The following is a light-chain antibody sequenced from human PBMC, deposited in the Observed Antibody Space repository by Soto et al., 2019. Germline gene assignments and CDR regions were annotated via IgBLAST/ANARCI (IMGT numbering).Light chain of an antibody. V-gene: IGLV2-23*02. CDR2: EVS. CDR3: CSYGGSRAV. CDR1: SSDVGSHNL. J-gene: IGLJ7*01. Sequence: QSALTQPASVCGSPGQSITISCNGTSSDVGSHNLVSWYQQHPGQAPKLMIYEVSKRPLGVSARFSASKSGNTASLTISGLQAEDEADYYCCSYGGSRAVFGGGTQLTVL.